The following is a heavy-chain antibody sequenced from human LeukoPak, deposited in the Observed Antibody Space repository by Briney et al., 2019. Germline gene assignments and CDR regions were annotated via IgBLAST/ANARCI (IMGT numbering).Heavy chain of an antibody. CDR1: GYTFTSYD. CDR2: MNPNSGNT. D-gene: IGHD4-11*01. V-gene: IGHV1-8*01. CDR3: ARGRRSRAVTKAPPDY. Sequence: ASVKVPCKASGYTFTSYDINWVRRATGQGLEWMGWMNPNSGNTGYAQKFQGRVTMTRNTSISTAYMELSSLRSEDTAVYYCARGRRSRAVTKAPPDYWGQGTLVTVSS. J-gene: IGHJ4*02.